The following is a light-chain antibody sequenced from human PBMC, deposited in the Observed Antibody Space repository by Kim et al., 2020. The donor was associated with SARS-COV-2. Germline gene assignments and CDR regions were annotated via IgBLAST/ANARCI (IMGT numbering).Light chain of an antibody. CDR2: KDS. CDR3: QSADTSGSYRV. J-gene: IGLJ3*02. V-gene: IGLV3-25*03. CDR1: ALPKKN. Sequence: SYEMTQAPSVSVSPGQTARITCSGDALPKKNAYWYQQKPGQAPVLVIYKDSERPSGIPERFSGSSSGTTVTLTISGVQAEDEADYYCQSADTSGSYRVFGGGTQLTVL.